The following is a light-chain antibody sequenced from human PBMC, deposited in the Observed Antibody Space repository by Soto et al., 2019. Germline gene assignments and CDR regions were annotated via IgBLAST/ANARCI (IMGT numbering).Light chain of an antibody. CDR1: SSNIGAGFD. V-gene: IGLV1-40*01. Sequence: QSVLTQPPSVSGAPGQRVTISCTGNSSNIGAGFDVHWCQQLPGTAPKLLIYDNSNRPSGVPDRFSGSKSGTSASLAITGLQAEDGTDYYCQSYDSRLSAVVFGGGTQLTVL. CDR3: QSYDSRLSAVV. CDR2: DNS. J-gene: IGLJ2*01.